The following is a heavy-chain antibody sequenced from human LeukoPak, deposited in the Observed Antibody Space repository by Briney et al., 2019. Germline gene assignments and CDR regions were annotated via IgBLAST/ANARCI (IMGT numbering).Heavy chain of an antibody. CDR1: GFTFDDYG. CDR2: INWNGGST. V-gene: IGHV3-20*04. CDR3: AKDSSVEYSSSSGFDY. J-gene: IGHJ4*02. D-gene: IGHD6-6*01. Sequence: GGSLRLSCAASGFTFDDYGMSWVRQAPGKGLEWVSGINWNGGSTGYADSVKGRFTISRDNAKNSLYLQMNSLRAEDTALYYCAKDSSVEYSSSSGFDYWGQGTLVTVSS.